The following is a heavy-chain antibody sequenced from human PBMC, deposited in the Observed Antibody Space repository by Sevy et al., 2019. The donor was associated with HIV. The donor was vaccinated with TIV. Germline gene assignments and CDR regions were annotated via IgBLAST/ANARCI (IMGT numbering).Heavy chain of an antibody. Sequence: ATVKVSCKASGYNFINYGISWVRQAPGQGLEWVGGSSPFTGSPNYPQKLQDRVTVTTDTATNTAYMELRNLRSDDTAVYYCGKCTLWVYDPTNRKCGMDVWGQGTTVTVSS. V-gene: IGHV1-18*01. CDR1: GYNFINYG. J-gene: IGHJ6*02. CDR2: SSPFTGSP. D-gene: IGHD5-12*01. CDR3: GKCTLWVYDPTNRKCGMDV.